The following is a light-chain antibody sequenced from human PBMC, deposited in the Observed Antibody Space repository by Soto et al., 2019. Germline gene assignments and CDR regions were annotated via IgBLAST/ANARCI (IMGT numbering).Light chain of an antibody. J-gene: IGKJ1*01. CDR3: QHDDDLPWT. CDR2: AAS. V-gene: IGKV1-27*01. CDR1: LPISNY. Sequence: DNKMTQSPASLSASVGDRVTITCRASLPISNYLAWYQQKPGKIPNLLIYAASTLQAGVPSRFSGSGSGTDFTLTISCLQPEDFVLYYCQHDDDLPWTFGQGTMV.